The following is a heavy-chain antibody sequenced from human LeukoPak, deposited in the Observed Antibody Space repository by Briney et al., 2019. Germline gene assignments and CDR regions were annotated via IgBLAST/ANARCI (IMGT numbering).Heavy chain of an antibody. V-gene: IGHV4-4*07. CDR3: ANRKAAAGKAGLDY. J-gene: IGHJ4*02. D-gene: IGHD6-25*01. Sequence: TQTLSLTCTVSGGSIISYYWSWIRQPARKRLEWIGRIYSSGSTNYNPSLKSRVTLSVDTPPHTFSLWLSAVTAAGTPGYVRANRKAAAGKAGLDYWGQGTTVTVSS. CDR1: GGSIISYY. CDR2: IYSSGST.